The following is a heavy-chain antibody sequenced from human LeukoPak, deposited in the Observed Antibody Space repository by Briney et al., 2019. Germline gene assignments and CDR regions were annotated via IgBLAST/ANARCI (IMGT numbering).Heavy chain of an antibody. CDR2: ITPKSGGT. D-gene: IGHD2-15*01. V-gene: IGHV1-2*02. CDR1: EYSFTGHY. J-gene: IGHJ4*02. CDR3: VSTSSFDY. Sequence: APVKLSCKPSEYSFTGHYTHWVRQAPGQQRECMGWITPKSGGTKYEQKFQGRVTMTRDTSISTAYMALSRLRSDDTAVYYCVSTSSFDYWGQGTLVNVSS.